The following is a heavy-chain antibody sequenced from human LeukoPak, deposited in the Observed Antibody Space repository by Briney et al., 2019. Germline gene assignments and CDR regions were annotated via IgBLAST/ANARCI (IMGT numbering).Heavy chain of an antibody. CDR3: VKDLAGSGSYSFDY. D-gene: IGHD1-26*01. CDR1: GFTFSNYA. V-gene: IGHV3-23*01. CDR2: ISGSGGST. J-gene: IGHJ4*02. Sequence: PGGSLRLSCAASGFTFSNYAMNWVRQAPGRGLEWVSAISGSGGSTYYADSVKGRFTISRDNSKNTLYLQMNSPRAEDTAVYYCVKDLAGSGSYSFDYWGQGTLVTVSS.